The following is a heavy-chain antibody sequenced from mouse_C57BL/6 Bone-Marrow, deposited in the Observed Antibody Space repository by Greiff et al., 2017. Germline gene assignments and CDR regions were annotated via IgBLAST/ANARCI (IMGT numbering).Heavy chain of an antibody. V-gene: IGHV1-22*01. CDR2: INPNNGGT. CDR3: ARVRNYYGSSYYAMDY. Sequence: EVKLQESGPELVKPGASVKMSCKASGYTFTDYNMHWVKQSHGKSLEWIGYINPNNGGTSYNQKFKGKATLTVNKSSSTAYMELRSLTSEDSAVYYCARVRNYYGSSYYAMDYWGQGTSVTVSS. J-gene: IGHJ4*01. CDR1: GYTFTDYN. D-gene: IGHD1-1*01.